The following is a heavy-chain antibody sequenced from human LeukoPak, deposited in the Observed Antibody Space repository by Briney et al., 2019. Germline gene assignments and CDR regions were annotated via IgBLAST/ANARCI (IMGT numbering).Heavy chain of an antibody. D-gene: IGHD2-8*01. J-gene: IGHJ4*02. CDR1: GGSISGTDYS. Sequence: SETLFLTCTISGGSISGTDYSWSWIRQPPGQGLEWIGYVYYTGSTYYNPSLKSRVTTSLDTSKNQLSLNMTSVTVADTAVYYCVRDTNGYLKMDYWGQGTLVTVSS. CDR3: VRDTNGYLKMDY. CDR2: VYYTGST. V-gene: IGHV4-30-4*01.